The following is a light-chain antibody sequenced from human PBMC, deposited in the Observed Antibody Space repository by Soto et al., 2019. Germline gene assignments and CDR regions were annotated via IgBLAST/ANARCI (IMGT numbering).Light chain of an antibody. CDR3: QQCDSVPYS. CDR2: AAS. Sequence: DIQMAQSPASLSASVGDRVTITCRASQKISNHLNWFQQKSGQAPRLLIYAASTLQSGVPSRFSGSGSWTDCTLTISGLQPEDFASYYCQQCDSVPYSFGQGTKLLIK. CDR1: QKISNH. J-gene: IGKJ2*01. V-gene: IGKV1-39*01.